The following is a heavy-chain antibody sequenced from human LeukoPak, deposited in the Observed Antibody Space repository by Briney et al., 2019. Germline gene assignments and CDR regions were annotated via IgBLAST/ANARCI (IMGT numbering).Heavy chain of an antibody. CDR2: MNPNSGNT. J-gene: IGHJ4*02. Sequence: GASVKVSCKASGYTFTSYDINWVRQATGQGLEWMGWMNPNSGNTGYAQKFQGRVTITRNTSISTAYMELSSLRSEDTAVYYCARVRYTVGYCCSTSCYGPLDYWGQGTLVTVSS. D-gene: IGHD2-2*01. CDR3: ARVRYTVGYCCSTSCYGPLDY. V-gene: IGHV1-8*03. CDR1: GYTFTSYD.